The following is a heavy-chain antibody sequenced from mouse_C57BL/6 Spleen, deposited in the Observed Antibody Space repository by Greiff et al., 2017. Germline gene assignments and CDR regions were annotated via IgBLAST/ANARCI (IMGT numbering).Heavy chain of an antibody. Sequence: VQLQQSGPELVKPGASVKISCKASGYTFTDYYMNWVKQSHGKSLEWIGDINPNNGGTSYNQKFKGKATLTVDKSSSTAYMELRSLTSENSAVYYCARSTMVTAWGQGTTLTVSS. D-gene: IGHD2-2*01. CDR3: ARSTMVTA. J-gene: IGHJ2*01. CDR1: GYTFTDYY. V-gene: IGHV1-26*01. CDR2: INPNNGGT.